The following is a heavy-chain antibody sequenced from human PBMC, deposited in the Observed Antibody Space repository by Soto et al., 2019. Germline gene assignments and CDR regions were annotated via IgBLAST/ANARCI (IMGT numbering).Heavy chain of an antibody. CDR1: DGSIRNHNW. Sequence: SETLSLTCAVSDGSIRNHNWWSWVRQPPGKGLEWIGDIYHSGSTNSNPSLKSRVTISVDKSKNQFSLTLNSVTAADTAVYYRARNPTVTTPNYFDYWGLGTLVTVSS. D-gene: IGHD4-17*01. CDR3: ARNPTVTTPNYFDY. CDR2: IYHSGST. J-gene: IGHJ4*02. V-gene: IGHV4-4*02.